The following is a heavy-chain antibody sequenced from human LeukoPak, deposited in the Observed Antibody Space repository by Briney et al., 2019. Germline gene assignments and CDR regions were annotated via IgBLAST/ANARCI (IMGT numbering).Heavy chain of an antibody. Sequence: ASVKVSCKACGGTFSSYAISWVRQAPGQGLEWMGGIIPIFGTANYAQKFQGRVTITTDESTSTAYMELSSLRSEDTAVYYCARSLWFGESDYFDYWGQGTLVTVSS. CDR2: IIPIFGTA. J-gene: IGHJ4*02. CDR3: ARSLWFGESDYFDY. CDR1: GGTFSSYA. D-gene: IGHD3-10*01. V-gene: IGHV1-69*05.